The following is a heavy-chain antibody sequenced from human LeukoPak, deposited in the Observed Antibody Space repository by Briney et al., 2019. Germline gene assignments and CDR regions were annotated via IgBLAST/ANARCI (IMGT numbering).Heavy chain of an antibody. CDR1: GGSISSSSYY. CDR3: ARRLGSPNWFDP. Sequence: SETLSLTCTVSGGSISSSSYYWGWIRQPPGKGLEWIGSIYYSGSTYYNPSLKSRVTISVDTSKNQFSLKLSSVTAADTAVYYCARRLGSPNWFDPWGQGTLVTVSS. CDR2: IYYSGST. V-gene: IGHV4-39*01. D-gene: IGHD2-15*01. J-gene: IGHJ5*02.